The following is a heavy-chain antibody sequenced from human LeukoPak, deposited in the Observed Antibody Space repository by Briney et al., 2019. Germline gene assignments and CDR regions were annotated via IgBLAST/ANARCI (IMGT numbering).Heavy chain of an antibody. J-gene: IGHJ5*02. CDR2: TYYSGST. Sequence: TSQTLSLTCTVSGVSISSGDYYWSWIRQPPGKGLEWIGYTYYSGSTYYNPSLKSRVTISVDTSKNQFSLKLSSVTAADTAVYYCARPYYYDSRIDPWSQGTRVTVSS. D-gene: IGHD3-22*01. V-gene: IGHV4-30-4*01. CDR1: GVSISSGDYY. CDR3: ARPYYYDSRIDP.